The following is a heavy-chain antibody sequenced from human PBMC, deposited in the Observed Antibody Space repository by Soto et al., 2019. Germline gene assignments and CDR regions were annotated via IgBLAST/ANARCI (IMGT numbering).Heavy chain of an antibody. J-gene: IGHJ4*02. V-gene: IGHV1-46*01. CDR2: INPSGGST. CDR1: GYTFTSYY. CDR3: ARLAAAANFDY. D-gene: IGHD6-13*01. Sequence: QVQLVQSGAEVKKPGASVKVSCKASGYTFTSYYMHWVRQAPGQGLEWMGIINPSGGSTSYAQKFQGRVSMNRDTSTSTVYMELSSLRSEDTAVYYCARLAAAANFDYWGQGTLVTVSS.